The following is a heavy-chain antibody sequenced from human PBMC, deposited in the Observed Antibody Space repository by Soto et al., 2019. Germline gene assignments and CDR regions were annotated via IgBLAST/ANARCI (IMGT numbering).Heavy chain of an antibody. V-gene: IGHV1-2*02. CDR1: AYTFTDYY. CDR2: INPNSGGS. CDR3: ARALPEIRMMEGGSFNP. J-gene: IGHJ5*02. Sequence: ASVKVSCKASAYTFTDYYIHWVRQAPGQGLEWMGWINPNSGGSYFAQKFLGRVTMTRDTSITTAYMELSRLRSDDTAVYYCARALPEIRMMEGGSFNPWGQGTAVTVS. D-gene: IGHD1-1*01.